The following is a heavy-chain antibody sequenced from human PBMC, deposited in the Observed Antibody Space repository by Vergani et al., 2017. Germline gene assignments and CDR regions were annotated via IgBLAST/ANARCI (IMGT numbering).Heavy chain of an antibody. D-gene: IGHD3-9*01. V-gene: IGHV4-39*01. Sequence: QLHLQESGPGLVKPSETLSLTCTVSGGSITSSSYYWGWIRQPPGKGLEWIGNIYHSGGAYYNPSLKGRVTISVDTPKNQFSLEVTSVTAADTAIYFCARTESFILRYFHWALWGQGTLVTVSS. J-gene: IGHJ4*02. CDR2: IYHSGGA. CDR1: GGSITSSSYY. CDR3: ARTESFILRYFHWAL.